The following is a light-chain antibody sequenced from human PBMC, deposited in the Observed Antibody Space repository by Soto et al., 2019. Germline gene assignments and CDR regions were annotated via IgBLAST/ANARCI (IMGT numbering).Light chain of an antibody. V-gene: IGKV1-39*01. CDR1: QSISSY. CDR2: AAS. J-gene: IGKJ3*01. CDR3: QPRYRTPRVT. Sequence: DIQMTQSPSSLSASVGDRVTITCRASQSISSYLNWYQQKPGTAPKRRIYAASSFQSGVPSRFSGSGSGTDFTLTISSLQPEDFATYYCQPRYRTPRVTSGPGNKVDIK.